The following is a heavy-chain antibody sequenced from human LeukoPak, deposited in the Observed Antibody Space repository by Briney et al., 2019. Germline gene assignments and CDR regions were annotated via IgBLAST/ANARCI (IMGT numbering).Heavy chain of an antibody. D-gene: IGHD1-26*01. Sequence: GGSLRLSCTASEFTFSNFPMHWVRQAPGKGLEWMAVISFDGSNEYYADSLQGRFTISRDNSKNTLYLQMNGLKTEDTAVYFCARDPTVGATWGAAFDIWGQGTMVTVSS. J-gene: IGHJ3*02. V-gene: IGHV3-30*04. CDR3: ARDPTVGATWGAAFDI. CDR1: EFTFSNFP. CDR2: ISFDGSNE.